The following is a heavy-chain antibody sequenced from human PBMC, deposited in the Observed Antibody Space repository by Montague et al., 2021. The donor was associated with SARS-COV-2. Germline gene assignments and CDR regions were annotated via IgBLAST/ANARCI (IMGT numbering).Heavy chain of an antibody. Sequence: SETLSLTCTVSGGSISSYYWSWIRQPPGQGMEWIGYIYYSGSTHYNPSLKSRVTISVDMYKNQCSLKLSSVTAADTAVYYCARDSRTDYDWLFPDIGSYYYYMDVGGKGTTVTVSS. CDR2: IYYSGST. CDR3: ARDSRTDYDWLFPDIGSYYYYMDV. D-gene: IGHD3-9*01. V-gene: IGHV4-59*01. J-gene: IGHJ6*03. CDR1: GGSISSYY.